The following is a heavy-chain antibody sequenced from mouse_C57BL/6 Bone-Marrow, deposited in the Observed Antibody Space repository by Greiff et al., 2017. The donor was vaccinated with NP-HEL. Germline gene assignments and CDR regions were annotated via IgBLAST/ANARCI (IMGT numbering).Heavy chain of an antibody. CDR2: ISDGGSYT. J-gene: IGHJ3*01. CDR3: ARDNYNYDYDGAWFAY. CDR1: GFTFSSYA. Sequence: EVKVVESGGGLVKPGGSLKLSCAASGFTFSSYAMSWVRQTPEKRLEWVATISDGGSYTYYPANVKGRFTISRDNAKNNLYLQMSHLKSEDTAMYYCARDNYNYDYDGAWFAYWGQGTLVTVSA. V-gene: IGHV5-4*01. D-gene: IGHD2-4*01.